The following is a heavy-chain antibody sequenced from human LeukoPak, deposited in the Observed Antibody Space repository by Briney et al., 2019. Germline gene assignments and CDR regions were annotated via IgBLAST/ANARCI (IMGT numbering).Heavy chain of an antibody. CDR2: IYTSGRT. V-gene: IGHV4-61*02. J-gene: IGHJ5*02. D-gene: IGHD6-13*01. CDR1: GGSISSGSYY. Sequence: SQTLSLTCTVSGGSISSGSYYWSWIRQPAGKGLEWIGRIYTSGRTNYNPSLKSRVTISVDTSKNQFSLKLSSVTAADTAVYYCARVPPGIAAAGGWFDPWGQGTLVTVSS. CDR3: ARVPPGIAAAGGWFDP.